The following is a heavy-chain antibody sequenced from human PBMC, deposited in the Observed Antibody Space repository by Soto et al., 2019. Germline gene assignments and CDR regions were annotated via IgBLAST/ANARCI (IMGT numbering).Heavy chain of an antibody. CDR2: IYSSGST. V-gene: IGHV4-59*01. CDR1: GAPMTINY. Sequence: ETLSLSSTDSGAPMTINYWSWIRQAPGKGLEWIGYIYSSGSTTYNTSLKRRVTMSAETSKDQFSLKLNSVTAADTDVYYCARDAGGRYEHWGPGFLVTVSA. CDR3: ARDAGGRYEH. J-gene: IGHJ4*01. D-gene: IGHD3-16*02.